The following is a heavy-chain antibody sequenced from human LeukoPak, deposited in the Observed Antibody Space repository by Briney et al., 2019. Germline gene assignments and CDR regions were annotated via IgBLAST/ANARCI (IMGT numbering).Heavy chain of an antibody. CDR1: GFTFNSYW. V-gene: IGHV3-74*01. Sequence: GGSLRLSCAASGFTFNSYWMHWVRQAPGKGLVWVSRNNGDGYSATYADSVKGRFTISRDNAKNTLYLQMNSLRAEDTAVYFCARGLQLDLFNYFDPWGQGTLVTVSS. CDR3: ARGLQLDLFNYFDP. CDR2: NNGDGYSA. D-gene: IGHD1-1*01. J-gene: IGHJ5*02.